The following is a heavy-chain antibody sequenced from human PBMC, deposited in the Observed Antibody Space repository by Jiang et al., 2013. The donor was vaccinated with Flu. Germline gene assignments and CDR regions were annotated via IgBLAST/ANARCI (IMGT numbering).Heavy chain of an antibody. Sequence: LLKPSETLSLTCAVYGGSFSGYYWSWIRQPPGKGLEWIGEINHSGSTNYNPSLKSRVTISVDTSKNQFSLKLSSVTAADTAVYYCARSQTDIVVVVAAPEGASWFDPGAREPWSPSPQ. D-gene: IGHD2-15*01. CDR2: INHSGST. V-gene: IGHV4-34*01. J-gene: IGHJ5*02. CDR1: GGSFSGYY. CDR3: ARSQTDIVVVVAAPEGASWFDP.